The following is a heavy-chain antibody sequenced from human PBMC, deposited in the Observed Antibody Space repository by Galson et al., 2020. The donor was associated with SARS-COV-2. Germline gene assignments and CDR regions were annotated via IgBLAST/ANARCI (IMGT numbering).Heavy chain of an antibody. V-gene: IGHV3-9*01. J-gene: IGHJ5*02. CDR3: AKEIEPYCGSTSCYGFDP. Sequence: RQAPGKGLEWVSGISWHSGSIGYADSVKGRFTISRDNAKNSLYLQMNSLRAEDTALYYCAKEIEPYCGSTSCYGFDPWGQGTLVTVSS. D-gene: IGHD2-2*01. CDR2: ISWHSGSI.